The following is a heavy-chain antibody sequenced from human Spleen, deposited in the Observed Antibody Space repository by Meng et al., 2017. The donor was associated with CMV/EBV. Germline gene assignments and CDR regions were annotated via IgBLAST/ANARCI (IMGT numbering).Heavy chain of an antibody. CDR2: IRKDGSNE. Sequence: GESLKISCGTSGFTFINYGMHWVRQAPGKGLEWVAFIRKDGSNEYYVDSVRGRFTISRDNSKNTVYLQMNSLRGEDTAVYFCGRGNLSFDIWGPGTMVTVSS. CDR1: GFTFINYG. J-gene: IGHJ3*02. CDR3: GRGNLSFDI. V-gene: IGHV3-30*02.